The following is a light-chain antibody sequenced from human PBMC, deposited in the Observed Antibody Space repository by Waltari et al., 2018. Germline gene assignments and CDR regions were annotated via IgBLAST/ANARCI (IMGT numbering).Light chain of an antibody. CDR1: LSVGGN. CDR2: GAS. Sequence: EVILTQSPATLSVSPGESATLSCMASLSVGGNLAWYQQKPGQAPRLLIYGASTRATGIPARFSGSGSETDFTLTISGLESEDFALYFCHQYNNWNSFGQGTKLEIK. J-gene: IGKJ2*03. V-gene: IGKV3D-15*01. CDR3: HQYNNWNS.